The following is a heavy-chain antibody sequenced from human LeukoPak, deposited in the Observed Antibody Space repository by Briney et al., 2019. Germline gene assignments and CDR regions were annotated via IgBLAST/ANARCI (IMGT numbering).Heavy chain of an antibody. V-gene: IGHV4-38-2*02. J-gene: IGHJ4*02. CDR2: IYHSGST. D-gene: IGHD3-3*01. CDR1: GYPISSGYY. Sequence: SETLSLTCTVSGYPISSGYYWGWIRQPPGKGLEWIGSIYHSGSTYYNPSLKSRATISVDTSKNQFSLNLSSVTAADTAVYYCARARITIFGVVIGYFDYWGQGTLVTVSS. CDR3: ARARITIFGVVIGYFDY.